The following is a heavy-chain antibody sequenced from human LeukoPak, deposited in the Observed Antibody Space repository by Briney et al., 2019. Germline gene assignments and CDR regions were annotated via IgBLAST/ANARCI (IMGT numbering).Heavy chain of an antibody. CDR2: IWYDGSNK. J-gene: IGHJ5*02. D-gene: IGHD4/OR15-4a*01. CDR3: VRIPNSANFPNWFDP. Sequence: GGSLRLSCAASGFTFSSYGMHWVRQAPGKGLEWVAVIWYDGSNKYYADSVKGRFTISRDNSKNTLYLQMNSLRAEDTAVYYCVRIPNSANFPNWFDPWGQGTLVTVSS. V-gene: IGHV3-33*01. CDR1: GFTFSSYG.